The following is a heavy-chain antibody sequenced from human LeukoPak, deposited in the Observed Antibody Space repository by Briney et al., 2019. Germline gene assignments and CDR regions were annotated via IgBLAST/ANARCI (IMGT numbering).Heavy chain of an antibody. V-gene: IGHV4-59*08. CDR2: IYYSGST. D-gene: IGHD5-12*01. CDR1: GGSISSYY. CDR3: ARSYIVATMSFDY. Sequence: SETLSLTCTVSGGSISSYYWSWIRQPPGKGLEWIGYIYYSGSTNYNPSLKSRVTISVDTSKNQFSLKLSSVTAADTAVYYCARSYIVATMSFDYWGQGTLVTVSS. J-gene: IGHJ4*02.